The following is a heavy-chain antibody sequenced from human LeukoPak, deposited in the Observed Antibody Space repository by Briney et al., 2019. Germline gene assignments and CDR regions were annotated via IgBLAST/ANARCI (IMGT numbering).Heavy chain of an antibody. CDR1: GFTFSSYA. V-gene: IGHV3-30-3*01. J-gene: IGHJ4*02. CDR3: ARDSHQISDY. Sequence: PGGSLRLSCAASGFTFSSYAMHGVRQAPGKGLEGVAVISYDGSNKYYADSVKGGFTISRDNSKNTLYLQMNSLRAEDTAVYYCARDSHQISDYWGQGTLVTVSS. CDR2: ISYDGSNK.